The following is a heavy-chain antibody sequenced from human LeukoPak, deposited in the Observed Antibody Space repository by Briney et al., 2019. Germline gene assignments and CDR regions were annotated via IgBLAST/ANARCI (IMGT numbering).Heavy chain of an antibody. CDR2: FDPEDGET. J-gene: IGHJ4*02. CDR1: GYTLTELS. D-gene: IGHD4-17*01. V-gene: IGHV1-24*01. Sequence: ASVEVSCKVSGYTLTELSMHWVRQAPGKGLEWMGGFDPEDGETIYAQKFQGRVTMTEDTSIDTAYMELSSLRSEDTAVYYCATDLYGGPRYFDYWGQGTLVTVSS. CDR3: ATDLYGGPRYFDY.